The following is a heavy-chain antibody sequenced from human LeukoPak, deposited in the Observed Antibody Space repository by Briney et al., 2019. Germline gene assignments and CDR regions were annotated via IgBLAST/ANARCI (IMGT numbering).Heavy chain of an antibody. CDR2: IKGDGSDK. D-gene: IGHD6-19*01. CDR3: ARAYISGWYWERSYFDY. CDR1: GFAFSSSW. J-gene: IGHJ4*02. Sequence: GGSLRLSCAASGFAFSSSWMTWVRQAPGKGLEWLANIKGDGSDKNYVDSVKGRFTISRDNAKNSLFLQMSSLRGEDTAVYYCARAYISGWYWERSYFDYWGLGTLVTVSS. V-gene: IGHV3-7*04.